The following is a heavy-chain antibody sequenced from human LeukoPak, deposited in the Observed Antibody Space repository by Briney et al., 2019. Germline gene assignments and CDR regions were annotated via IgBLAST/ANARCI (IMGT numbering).Heavy chain of an antibody. J-gene: IGHJ4*02. CDR2: ISGSGGST. Sequence: GGSLRLSCAASGFTFSSYAMSWGRQAPGKGLEWVSAISGSGGSTYYADSVKGRFTISRDNSKNTLYLQMNSLRAEDTAVYYCAKGYSYGPSKYYFDYWGQGTLVTVSS. CDR1: GFTFSSYA. V-gene: IGHV3-23*01. CDR3: AKGYSYGPSKYYFDY. D-gene: IGHD5-18*01.